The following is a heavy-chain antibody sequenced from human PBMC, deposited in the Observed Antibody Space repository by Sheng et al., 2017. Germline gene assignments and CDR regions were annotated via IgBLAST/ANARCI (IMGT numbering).Heavy chain of an antibody. J-gene: IGHJ4*01. Sequence: QVQLVESGGGVVQSGRSLRLSCAASGFIFSDYAMHWVRQAPGKGLEWVAVISSDGTNKYYADSVKGRFTISRDNSKNTLYMQMNSLRGEDTAVYYCARGQFGVFIISAGFGDYW. CDR1: GFIFSDYA. CDR2: ISSDGTNK. CDR3: ARGQFGVFIISAGFGDY. D-gene: IGHD3-3*01. V-gene: IGHV3-30*04.